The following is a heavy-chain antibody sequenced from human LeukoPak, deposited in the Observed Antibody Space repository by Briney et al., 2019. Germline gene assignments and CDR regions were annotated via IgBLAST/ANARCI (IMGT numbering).Heavy chain of an antibody. Sequence: ASVKVSCKASGYTFTNYAMHWVRQAPGQRLEWMGWINAGNGNTKYSQKFQGRVTITRDTSASTAYMELSSLRSEDTAVYYCARPHSSSYYYGMDVWGQGTTVTVSS. D-gene: IGHD6-13*01. CDR2: INAGNGNT. J-gene: IGHJ6*02. CDR1: GYTFTNYA. V-gene: IGHV1-3*01. CDR3: ARPHSSSYYYGMDV.